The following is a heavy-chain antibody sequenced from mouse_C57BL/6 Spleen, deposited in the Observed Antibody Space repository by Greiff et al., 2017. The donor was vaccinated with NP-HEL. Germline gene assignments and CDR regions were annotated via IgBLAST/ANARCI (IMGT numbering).Heavy chain of an antibody. Sequence: VQLQQSGAELVRPGASVTLSCKASGYTFTDYEMHWVKQTPVHGLEWIGAIDPETGGTAYNQKFKGKVILTADKSSSTAYMELRSLTSEDSAVYYCTRTYYSNYLFAYWGQGTLVTVSA. CDR3: TRTYYSNYLFAY. CDR1: GYTFTDYE. CDR2: IDPETGGT. V-gene: IGHV1-15*01. D-gene: IGHD2-5*01. J-gene: IGHJ3*01.